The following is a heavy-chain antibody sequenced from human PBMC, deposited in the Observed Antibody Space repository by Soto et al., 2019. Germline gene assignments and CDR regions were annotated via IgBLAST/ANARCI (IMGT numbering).Heavy chain of an antibody. J-gene: IGHJ2*01. CDR1: GGSINSSYW. Sequence: QVQLQESGPGLVKPSGTLSLPCAVYGGSINSSYWWSWVRQPPGKGLEWIGEIYHSGTTNYNPSLNSRVTISLDKSKKQFSLKLSSVTAAEAAVYYCLRSTSKAGRYWYFEIWGRGTLVTVSS. CDR2: IYHSGTT. CDR3: LRSTSKAGRYWYFEI. D-gene: IGHD2-2*01. V-gene: IGHV4-4*02.